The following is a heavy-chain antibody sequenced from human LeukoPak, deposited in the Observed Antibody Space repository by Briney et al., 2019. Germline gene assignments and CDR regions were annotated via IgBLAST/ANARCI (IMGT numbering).Heavy chain of an antibody. Sequence: GGSLRLSCAASGFTFSSYAMHWVRQAPGKGLEYVSAISSNGGSTYYADSVKGRFTISRDNSKNTLYLQMGSLRAEDMAVYYCARGSSSSWDAATLDYWGQGTLVTVSS. CDR2: ISSNGGST. D-gene: IGHD6-13*01. J-gene: IGHJ4*02. CDR3: ARGSSSSWDAATLDY. V-gene: IGHV3-64*02. CDR1: GFTFSSYA.